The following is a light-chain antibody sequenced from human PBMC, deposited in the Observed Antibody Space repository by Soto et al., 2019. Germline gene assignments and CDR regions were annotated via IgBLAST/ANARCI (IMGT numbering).Light chain of an antibody. Sequence: DIQMTQSPSSLSASVGDRVTITCRASQSIRNFLNWYQQKPGKAPKVLIYAASSLQSGVPSRFSGSGSGTDLTLTISSLQNEDSETYYCQQSYSTPTFGQGTKVDIK. CDR2: AAS. CDR1: QSIRNF. V-gene: IGKV1-39*01. CDR3: QQSYSTPT. J-gene: IGKJ1*01.